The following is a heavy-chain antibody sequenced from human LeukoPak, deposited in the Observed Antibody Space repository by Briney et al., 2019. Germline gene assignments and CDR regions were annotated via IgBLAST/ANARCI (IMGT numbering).Heavy chain of an antibody. CDR2: IYTGGTT. CDR1: GVTISSNY. CDR3: ARVPQWLILSGYHYALDV. D-gene: IGHD6-19*01. Sequence: PGGSLRLSCAASGVTISSNYMSWVRQAPGKGLECVSIIYTGGTTYYVDSVKGRVTISRDNSKNTVYLQMNSLRAEDTAVYFCARVPQWLILSGYHYALDVWGQGTTVTVSS. J-gene: IGHJ6*02. V-gene: IGHV3-53*01.